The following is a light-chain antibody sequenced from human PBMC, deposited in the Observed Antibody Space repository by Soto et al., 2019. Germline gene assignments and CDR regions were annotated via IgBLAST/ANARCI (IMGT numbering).Light chain of an antibody. Sequence: EIVLTQSPGTLSLSPGEIATLSCSASQSVSSSYLAWYQQKPGQAPRLLIYDASSRATGIPDRFSGSASGTEFTLTISSLQSEDFTVYYCQQYNKWPLTFGQGTRLEIK. V-gene: IGKV3-20*01. CDR3: QQYNKWPLT. J-gene: IGKJ5*01. CDR2: DAS. CDR1: QSVSSSY.